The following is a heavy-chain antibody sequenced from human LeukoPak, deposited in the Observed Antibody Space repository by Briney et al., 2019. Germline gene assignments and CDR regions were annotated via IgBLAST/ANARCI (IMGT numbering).Heavy chain of an antibody. CDR1: GGTFISYA. CDR3: ARGRIAARPVGWFVP. Sequence: GASVKVSCKASGGTFISYAISWVRQAPGQGLEWMGRIIPIFGTANYAQKFQGRVTITTDESTSTAYMELSSLRSEDTAVYYCARGRIAARPVGWFVPWGQGTLVTVSS. CDR2: IIPIFGTA. V-gene: IGHV1-69*05. D-gene: IGHD6-6*01. J-gene: IGHJ5*02.